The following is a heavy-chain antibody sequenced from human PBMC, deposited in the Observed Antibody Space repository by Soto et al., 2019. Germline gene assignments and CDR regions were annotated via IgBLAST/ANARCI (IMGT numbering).Heavy chain of an antibody. D-gene: IGHD3-10*01. CDR3: ASSGYYGSGNSHAFDI. CDR1: GGTFSSYT. V-gene: IGHV1-69*02. J-gene: IGHJ3*02. Sequence: QVQLVQSGAEVKKPGSSVKVSGKASGGTFSSYTISWVRQAPGQGLEWMGRIIPILGIANYAQKFQGRVTITADKSTSTAYMELSSLRSEDTAVYYCASSGYYGSGNSHAFDIWGQGTMVTVSS. CDR2: IIPILGIA.